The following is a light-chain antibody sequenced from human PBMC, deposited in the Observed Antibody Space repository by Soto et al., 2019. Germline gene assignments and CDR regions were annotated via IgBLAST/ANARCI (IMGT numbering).Light chain of an antibody. Sequence: EIVMTQSPATLSVSPGERATLSCRASQSVSSNLAWYQQKPGQAPRLLIYGASTRATGIPARFSGSGSGTEFTPTISSLQSEDFAVYCCQQYNNWLRTFGQGTKVEIK. V-gene: IGKV3-15*01. J-gene: IGKJ1*01. CDR3: QQYNNWLRT. CDR2: GAS. CDR1: QSVSSN.